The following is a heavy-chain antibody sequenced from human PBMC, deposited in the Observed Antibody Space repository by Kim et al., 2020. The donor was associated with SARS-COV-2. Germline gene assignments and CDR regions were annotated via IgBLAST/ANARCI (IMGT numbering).Heavy chain of an antibody. V-gene: IGHV1-69*13. Sequence: SVKVSCKASGGTFSSYAISWVRQAPGQGLEWMGGIIPIFGTANYAQKFQGRVTITADESTSTAYMELSSLRSEDTAVYYCAREILGGSGYSLGYYYGMDVWGQGTTVTVSS. D-gene: IGHD3-22*01. CDR1: GGTFSSYA. CDR2: IIPIFGTA. CDR3: AREILGGSGYSLGYYYGMDV. J-gene: IGHJ6*02.